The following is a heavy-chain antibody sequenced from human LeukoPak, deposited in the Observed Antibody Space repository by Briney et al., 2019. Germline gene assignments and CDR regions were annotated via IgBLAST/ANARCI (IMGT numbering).Heavy chain of an antibody. J-gene: IGHJ4*02. CDR1: GGSISSSSYY. Sequence: SETLSLTCTVSGGSISSSSYYWGWIRQPPGKGLEWIGTFYYSGSTHYNSSLKSRVTISVDTSKNQFSLKLRSVTAADTAVYYCVRHLGPAQILSYFGYWGQGTLVTVSS. CDR2: FYYSGST. CDR3: VRHLGPAQILSYFGY. V-gene: IGHV4-39*01. D-gene: IGHD2-2*01.